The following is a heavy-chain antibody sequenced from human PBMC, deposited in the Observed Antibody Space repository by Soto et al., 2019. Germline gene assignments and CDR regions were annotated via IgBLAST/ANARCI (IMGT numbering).Heavy chain of an antibody. CDR3: XXXXDRRIYYYYAMDV. J-gene: IGHJ6*02. V-gene: IGHV1-18*01. D-gene: IGHD3-22*01. CDR1: AYTF. CDR2: ISAYNGNT. Sequence: QVQLVQSGAEVKKPGASVKVSCKASAYTFSWVRQAPGQGLEWMGWISAYNGNTKYAQKFQGRVTMTTDTSTGTAYMELRSLRXDXTXXXXXXXXXDRRIYYYYAMDVWGQGTTVT.